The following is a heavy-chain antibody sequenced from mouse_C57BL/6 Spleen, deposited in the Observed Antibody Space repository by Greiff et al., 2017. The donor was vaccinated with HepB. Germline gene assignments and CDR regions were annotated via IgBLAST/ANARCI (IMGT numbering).Heavy chain of an antibody. CDR1: GYSFTGYY. V-gene: IGHV1-42*01. CDR2: INPSTGGT. Sequence: VQLQQSGPELVKPGASVKISCKASGYSFTGYYMNWVKQSPEKSLEWIGEINPSTGGTTYNQKFKAKATLTVDKSSSTAYMQLKSLTSEDSAVYYCARKGVYDEGAYWGQGTLVTVSA. D-gene: IGHD2-4*01. J-gene: IGHJ3*01. CDR3: ARKGVYDEGAY.